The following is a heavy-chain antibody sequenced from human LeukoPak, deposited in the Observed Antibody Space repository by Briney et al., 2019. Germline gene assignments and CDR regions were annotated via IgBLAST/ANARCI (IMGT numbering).Heavy chain of an antibody. CDR2: ISGSGSGT. CDR3: AKEIYYGDPLYSQH. CDR1: GFTFTSYA. Sequence: GGSLRLSCAASGFTFTSYAMSWVRQAPGKGLEWVSAISGSGSGTYYADSVKGRFTISSDNSKNTLYLQMNSLRAEDTAVYYCAKEIYYGDPLYSQHWGQGTLVTVSS. D-gene: IGHD4-17*01. V-gene: IGHV3-23*01. J-gene: IGHJ1*01.